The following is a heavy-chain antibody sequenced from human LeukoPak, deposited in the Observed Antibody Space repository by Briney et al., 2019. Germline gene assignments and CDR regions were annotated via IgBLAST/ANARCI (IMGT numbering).Heavy chain of an antibody. CDR2: IIPIFGTA. J-gene: IGHJ6*02. Sequence: SVKVSCKASGGTFSSYAISWVRQAPGQGLEWMGGIIPIFGTANYAQKFQGRVTITTDESTSTAYMELSSLRSEDTAVYYCARDKGEAVALYYYYGMDVWGQGTTVTVSS. V-gene: IGHV1-69*05. D-gene: IGHD6-19*01. CDR3: ARDKGEAVALYYYYGMDV. CDR1: GGTFSSYA.